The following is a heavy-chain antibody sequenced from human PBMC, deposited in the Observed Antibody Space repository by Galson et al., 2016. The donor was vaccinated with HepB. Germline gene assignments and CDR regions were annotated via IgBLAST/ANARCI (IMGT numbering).Heavy chain of an antibody. V-gene: IGHV3-53*01. D-gene: IGHD1-26*01. CDR3: ARGGNYGYT. CDR1: GFTFTHYG. Sequence: SLRLSCAASGFTFTHYGIHWVRQAPGKGLEWVSLIYSGGGTHYVDSVKGRFIISRDNSKNTLYLQMNSLRVEDTAVYYCARGGNYGYTWGLGTLVTVSS. CDR2: IYSGGGT. J-gene: IGHJ4*02.